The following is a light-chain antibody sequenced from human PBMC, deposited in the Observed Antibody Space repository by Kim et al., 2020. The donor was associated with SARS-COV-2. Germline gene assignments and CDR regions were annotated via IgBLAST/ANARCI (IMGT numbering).Light chain of an antibody. Sequence: DIVMTQSPDSLAVSPGERATINCKSSQSVLSSSNNKNYLAWYQQKPGQPPKLLIYWASTRESGVPDRFSGSGSGTDFTLTISSLQAEDVAIYYCQQYYSTPRAFGGGTKVDIK. J-gene: IGKJ4*01. CDR3: QQYYSTPRA. CDR2: WAS. V-gene: IGKV4-1*01. CDR1: QSVLSSSNNKNY.